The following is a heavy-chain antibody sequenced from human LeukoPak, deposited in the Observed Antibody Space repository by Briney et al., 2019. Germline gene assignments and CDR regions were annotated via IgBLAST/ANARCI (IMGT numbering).Heavy chain of an antibody. CDR3: VQGRRDN. V-gene: IGHV3-7*01. CDR1: GFSFDSYW. CDR2: IKHDLSEK. D-gene: IGHD6-25*01. J-gene: IGHJ4*02. Sequence: GGSLRLSCAASGFSFDSYWMSWVRQAPGKGLEWVANIKHDLSEKYYVDSVKGRFTLSRDNAKKSLYLQMNTLRAEDTAVYYCVQGRRDNWGQGTLVTVSS.